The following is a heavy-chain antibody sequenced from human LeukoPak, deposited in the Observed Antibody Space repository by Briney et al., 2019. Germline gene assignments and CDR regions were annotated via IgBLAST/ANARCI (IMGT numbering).Heavy chain of an antibody. CDR2: IYYSGNT. CDR1: GGSISSYY. Sequence: SETLSLTYTVSGGSISSYYWSWIRQPPGKGLEWIGYIYYSGNTNYNPSLKSRVTISVDTSKNQFSLKLSSVTAADTAVYYCARFAYCGGHCWYYFDYWGQGSLVTVSS. D-gene: IGHD2-21*01. CDR3: ARFAYCGGHCWYYFDY. J-gene: IGHJ4*02. V-gene: IGHV4-59*01.